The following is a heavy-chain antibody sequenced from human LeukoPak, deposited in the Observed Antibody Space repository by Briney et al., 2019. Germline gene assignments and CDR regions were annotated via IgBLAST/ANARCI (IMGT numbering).Heavy chain of an antibody. Sequence: PGGSLRLSCAASGFTFSSYWMSWVRQAPGKGLEWVANIKQDGSEKYYVDSVKGRFTISRDNAKNSLYLQMNSLRAEDTAVFYCAKDASRGGNLIDYWGQGTLVTVSS. D-gene: IGHD1-14*01. CDR1: GFTFSSYW. CDR3: AKDASRGGNLIDY. J-gene: IGHJ4*02. V-gene: IGHV3-7*03. CDR2: IKQDGSEK.